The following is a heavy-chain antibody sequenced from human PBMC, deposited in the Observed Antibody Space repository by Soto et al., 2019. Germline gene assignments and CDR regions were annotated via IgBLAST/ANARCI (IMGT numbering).Heavy chain of an antibody. D-gene: IGHD6-6*01. CDR1: GGSISSYY. Sequence: SETLSLTCTVSGGSISSYYWSWIRQPPGKGLEWIGYIYYSGSTNYNPSLKSRVTISVDTSKNQFSLKLSSVTAADTAVYYCARGGIGQLGTDYYYYGMDVWGQGTTVTVSS. J-gene: IGHJ6*02. CDR3: ARGGIGQLGTDYYYYGMDV. V-gene: IGHV4-59*12. CDR2: IYYSGST.